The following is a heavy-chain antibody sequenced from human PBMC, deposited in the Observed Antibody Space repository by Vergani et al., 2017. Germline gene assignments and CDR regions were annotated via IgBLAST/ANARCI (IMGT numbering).Heavy chain of an antibody. Sequence: VQLVQSGTEVKKPGASVKIACKTSGYTFTSYGISWVRQAPGQGLEWMGWISAYNGNTNYAQKLQGRVTMTTDTSTSTAYMELRSLRSDDTAVYYCARERIAAAGYYYYYYGMDVWGQGTTVTVSS. CDR3: ARERIAAAGYYYYYYGMDV. V-gene: IGHV1-18*01. CDR1: GYTFTSYG. D-gene: IGHD6-13*01. CDR2: ISAYNGNT. J-gene: IGHJ6*02.